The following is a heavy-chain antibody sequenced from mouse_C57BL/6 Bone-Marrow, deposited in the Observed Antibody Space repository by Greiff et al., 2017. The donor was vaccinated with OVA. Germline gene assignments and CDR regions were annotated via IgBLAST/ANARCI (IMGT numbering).Heavy chain of an antibody. J-gene: IGHJ2*01. Sequence: QVQLKESGPELVKPGASVKLSCKASGYTFTSYDINWVKQRPGQGLEWIGWIYPRDGSTKYNEKFKGKATLTVDTSSSTAYMELHSLTSEDSAVYFCARAPYYYYGSSLGYWGQGTTLTVSS. CDR1: GYTFTSYD. CDR2: IYPRDGST. CDR3: ARAPYYYYGSSLGY. V-gene: IGHV1-85*01. D-gene: IGHD1-1*01.